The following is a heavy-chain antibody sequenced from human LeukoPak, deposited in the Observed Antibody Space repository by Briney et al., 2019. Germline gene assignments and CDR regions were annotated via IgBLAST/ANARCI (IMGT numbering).Heavy chain of an antibody. CDR1: GFTFSNYA. J-gene: IGHJ6*02. Sequence: GGSLRLSCAASGFTFSNYAMSWVRQAPGKGLEWVSYISSSGSTIYYADSVKGRFTISRDNAKNSLYLQMNSLRAEDTAVYYCARVSGYYDFWSGYYPYGMDVWGQGTTVTVSS. V-gene: IGHV3-11*01. D-gene: IGHD3-3*01. CDR2: ISSSGSTI. CDR3: ARVSGYYDFWSGYYPYGMDV.